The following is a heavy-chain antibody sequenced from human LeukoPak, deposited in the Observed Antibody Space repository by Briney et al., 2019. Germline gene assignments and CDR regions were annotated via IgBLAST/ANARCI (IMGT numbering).Heavy chain of an antibody. CDR3: ASYYASGVSAYNYYGMDV. J-gene: IGHJ6*04. Sequence: PSETLSLTCAVSGHSISTGYYWGWIRQPPGKGLEWIGSMSHNRGTYYKPSLKSRVTISMDTSKNQISLRLTSVTAADTAVYYCASYYASGVSAYNYYGMDVWGKGTTVTVSS. CDR1: GHSISTGYY. V-gene: IGHV4-38-2*01. CDR2: MSHNRGT. D-gene: IGHD3-10*01.